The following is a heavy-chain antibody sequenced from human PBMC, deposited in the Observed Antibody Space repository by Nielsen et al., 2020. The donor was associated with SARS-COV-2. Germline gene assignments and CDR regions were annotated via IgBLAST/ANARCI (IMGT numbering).Heavy chain of an antibody. J-gene: IGHJ4*02. CDR3: AKDRAAAAWWGGPFDY. Sequence: LSLTCAASGFTFSSYGMHWVRQAPGKGLEWVAVISYDGSNKYYADSVKGRFTISRDNSKNTLYLQMNSLRAEDTAVYYCAKDRAAAAWWGGPFDYWGQGTLVTVSS. CDR2: ISYDGSNK. V-gene: IGHV3-30*18. D-gene: IGHD6-13*01. CDR1: GFTFSSYG.